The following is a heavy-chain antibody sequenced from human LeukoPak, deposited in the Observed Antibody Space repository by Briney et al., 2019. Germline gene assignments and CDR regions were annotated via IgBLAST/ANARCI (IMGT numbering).Heavy chain of an antibody. CDR2: ISSNGGNT. J-gene: IGHJ4*02. D-gene: IGHD1-26*01. CDR1: GFTFSSYA. V-gene: IGHV3-64D*09. Sequence: SGGSLRLSCSASGFTFSSYAMHWVRQAPGKGLEYVSAISSNGGNTYYADSIKGRFSISRDNSKNTVFLQMSSLRPEDTAVYYCVKGVQYSGSYYTFDHWGQGSLVTVSS. CDR3: VKGVQYSGSYYTFDH.